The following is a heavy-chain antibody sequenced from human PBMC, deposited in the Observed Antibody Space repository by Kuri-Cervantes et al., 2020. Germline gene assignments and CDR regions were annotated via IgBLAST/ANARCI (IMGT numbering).Heavy chain of an antibody. CDR1: GYTFTSYY. D-gene: IGHD1-26*01. Sequence: ASVKVSCKASGYTFTSYYIHWVRQAPGQGLEWMGWMNPNSGSTGYAQKFQGRVTMTRNTSISTAYMELSSLRSEDTAVYYCARDFRWSYPGGDYWGQGTLVTVSS. CDR3: ARDFRWSYPGGDY. CDR2: MNPNSGST. V-gene: IGHV1-8*02. J-gene: IGHJ4*02.